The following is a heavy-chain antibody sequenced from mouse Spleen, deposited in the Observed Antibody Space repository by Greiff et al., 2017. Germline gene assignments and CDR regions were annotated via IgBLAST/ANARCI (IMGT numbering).Heavy chain of an antibody. V-gene: IGHV1-82*01. J-gene: IGHJ4*01. CDR1: GYAFSSSW. CDR2: IYPGDGDT. CDR3: ARGSYGNSYAMDY. D-gene: IGHD2-1*01. Sequence: QVQLQQSGPELVKPGASVKISCKASGYAFSSSWMNWVKQRPGKGLEWIGRIYPGDGDTNYNGKFKGQATLTADKSSSTAYMQLSSLTSEDSAVYFCARGSYGNSYAMDYWGQGTSVTVSS.